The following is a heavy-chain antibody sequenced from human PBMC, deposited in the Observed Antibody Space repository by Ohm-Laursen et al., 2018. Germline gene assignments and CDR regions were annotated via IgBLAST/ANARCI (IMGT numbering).Heavy chain of an antibody. CDR2: IIPIFGTA. CDR1: GGTFSSYA. J-gene: IGHJ3*02. Sequence: SVKVSCKASGGTFSSYAISWVRQAPGQGLEWMGGIIPIFGTANYAQKFQGRVTITADESTSTAYMELSSLRSEDTAVYYCAREQAISIAVAGTSAFDIWGQGTMVTVSS. CDR3: AREQAISIAVAGTSAFDI. D-gene: IGHD6-19*01. V-gene: IGHV1-69*13.